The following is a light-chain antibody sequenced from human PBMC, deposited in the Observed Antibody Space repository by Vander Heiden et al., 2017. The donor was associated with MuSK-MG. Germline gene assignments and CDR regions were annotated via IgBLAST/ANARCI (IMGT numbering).Light chain of an antibody. CDR2: SNN. V-gene: IGLV1-44*01. Sequence: QSVLTQPPSASGTPGQRVTSSCSGSSSNIGSNTVNWYQQPPGTAPKLLIYSNNQRPSGVPDRFSGSKSGTSASLAISGLQSEDEADYYCAAWDDSLNGWVFGGGTKLTGL. J-gene: IGLJ3*02. CDR3: AAWDDSLNGWV. CDR1: SSNIGSNT.